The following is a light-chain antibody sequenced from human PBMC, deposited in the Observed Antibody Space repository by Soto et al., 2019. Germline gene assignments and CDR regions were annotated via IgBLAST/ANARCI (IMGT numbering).Light chain of an antibody. V-gene: IGLV1-47*02. J-gene: IGLJ1*01. CDR2: SHS. CDR1: SSSLGSNC. CDR3: QVWDSSSDHYV. Sequence: QSVLTQSPSASGTPGQRVTISSSGSSSSLGSNCVYRYQQLPRTAPKLLILSHSQRSSGVPHRFSGPKSGTSASRSLSRPRSEDEADYYCQVWDSSSDHYVFGTGTKVTVL.